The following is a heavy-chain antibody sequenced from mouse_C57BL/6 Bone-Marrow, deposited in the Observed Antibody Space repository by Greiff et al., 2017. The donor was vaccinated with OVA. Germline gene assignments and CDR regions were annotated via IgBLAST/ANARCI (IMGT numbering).Heavy chain of an antibody. J-gene: IGHJ3*01. D-gene: IGHD3-2*02. V-gene: IGHV1-75*01. CDR2: IFPGRGST. CDR3: ARGQLRLSLFAY. Sequence: QVQLKESGPELVKPGASVKISCKASGYTFTDYYINWVKQRPGQGLEWIGWIFPGRGSTYYNEKFKGKSTLTVDKSSSTAYMLLSSLTSEDSAVYVCARGQLRLSLFAYWGQRTLVTVSA. CDR1: GYTFTDYY.